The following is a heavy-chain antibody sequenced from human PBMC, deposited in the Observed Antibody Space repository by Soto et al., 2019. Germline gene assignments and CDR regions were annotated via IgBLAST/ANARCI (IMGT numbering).Heavy chain of an antibody. V-gene: IGHV4-59*08. CDR2: IYYSGST. CDR3: ARHGDYDFFDY. J-gene: IGHJ4*02. Sequence: PSETLSLTCTVSGGSISSYYWSWIRQPPGKGLEWIGYIYYSGSTNYNPSLESRVTISVDTSKNQFSLKLSSVTAADTAVYYCARHGDYDFFDYWGQGTLVTVSS. CDR1: GGSISSYY. D-gene: IGHD4-17*01.